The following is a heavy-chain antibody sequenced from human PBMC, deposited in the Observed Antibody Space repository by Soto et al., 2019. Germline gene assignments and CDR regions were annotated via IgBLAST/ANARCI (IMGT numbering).Heavy chain of an antibody. CDR3: ARSIRGPRRFNGMDV. CDR2: IERDDDDK. D-gene: IGHD1-20*01. Sequence: GPTLVNATEPLTVTCTFSGFSLTSPVMCVSWIRQSPGKALEWLALIERDDDDKYYSTSLKTRLTISKDTRKNQVVLTMANMDPADTATYYCARSIRGPRRFNGMDVWGQGTTVTVSS. CDR1: GFSLTSPVMC. V-gene: IGHV2-70*13. J-gene: IGHJ6*02.